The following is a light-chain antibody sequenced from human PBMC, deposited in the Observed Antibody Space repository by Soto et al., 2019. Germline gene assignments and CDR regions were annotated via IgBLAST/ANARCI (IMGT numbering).Light chain of an antibody. J-gene: IGKJ5*01. CDR2: DAS. V-gene: IGKV3-11*01. CDR3: QQRSNWPPIT. CDR1: QTVRNNY. Sequence: EFVLTQSPGTLSLSPGERATLSCRASQTVRNNYLAWYQQRPGQAPRLLIYDASHRAAGIPARFSGSGFGTDFTLTISSLEPEDAAVYYCQQRSNWPPITFGQGTRLEIK.